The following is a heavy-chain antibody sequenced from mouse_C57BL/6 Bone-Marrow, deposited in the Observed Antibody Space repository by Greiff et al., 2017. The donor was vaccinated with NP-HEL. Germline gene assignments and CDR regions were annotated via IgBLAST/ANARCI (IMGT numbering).Heavy chain of an antibody. CDR2: ISNGGGST. D-gene: IGHD4-1*01. CDR3: ARKKLLGLDY. V-gene: IGHV5-12*01. CDR1: GFTFSDYY. J-gene: IGHJ2*01. Sequence: EVKLVESGGGLVQPGGSLKLSCAASGFTFSDYYMYWVRQTPEKRLEWVAYISNGGGSTYYPDTVKGRFTISRDNAKNTLYLQMSRLKSEDTAMYYCARKKLLGLDYWGQGTTLTVSS.